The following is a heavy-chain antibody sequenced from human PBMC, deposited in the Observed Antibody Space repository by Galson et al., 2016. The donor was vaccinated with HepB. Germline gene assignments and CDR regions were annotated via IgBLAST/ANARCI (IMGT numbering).Heavy chain of an antibody. V-gene: IGHV4-39*01. D-gene: IGHD3-16*01. CDR2: IHYSGTT. Sequence: SETLSLTCTVSGGSVSSTGFHWGWIRQPPGKGLEWIGSIHYSGTTYYNLSLKSRITMSVDTSKNQFSLKLSSVTAADTAVYYCVSSPGGTRGRQDYWGQGTLVTVSS. J-gene: IGHJ4*02. CDR1: GGSVSSTGFH. CDR3: VSSPGGTRGRQDY.